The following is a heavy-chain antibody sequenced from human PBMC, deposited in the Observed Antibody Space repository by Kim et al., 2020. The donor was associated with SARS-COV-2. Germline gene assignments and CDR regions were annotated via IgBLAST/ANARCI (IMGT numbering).Heavy chain of an antibody. CDR3: ARIGQQLVLVDY. Sequence: SETLSLTCTVSGGSISSSIYYWGWIRQPPGKGLEWIGSIYYSGSTYYNPSLKSRVTISVDTSKNQFSLKLSSVTAADTAVYYCARIGQQLVLVDYWGQGTLVTVSS. CDR1: GGSISSSIYY. J-gene: IGHJ4*02. D-gene: IGHD6-13*01. V-gene: IGHV4-39*01. CDR2: IYYSGST.